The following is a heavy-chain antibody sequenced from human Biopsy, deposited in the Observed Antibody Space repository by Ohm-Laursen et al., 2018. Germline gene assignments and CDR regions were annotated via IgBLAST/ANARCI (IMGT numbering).Heavy chain of an antibody. CDR1: GGTFSNYA. J-gene: IGHJ4*02. CDR2: IIAVSGLV. V-gene: IGHV1-69*10. Sequence: SVKVSCKASGGTFSNYAISWVRQAPGEGLEWMGGIIAVSGLVNYAPKFQGRVSITADKSTTTAYMELSNLKSEDTAVYYCATPFQYYDSWGGYPPFDHWGQGILVTVSS. CDR3: ATPFQYYDSWGGYPPFDH. D-gene: IGHD3-3*01.